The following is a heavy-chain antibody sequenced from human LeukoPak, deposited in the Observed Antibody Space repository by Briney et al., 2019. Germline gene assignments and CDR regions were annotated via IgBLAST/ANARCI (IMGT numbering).Heavy chain of an antibody. Sequence: GGSLRLSCAASGFTFSNYGMHWVRQAPGKGLEWVAVIWHDGKNKYYGDSVKGRFTISRDNSKNTLYLQMNSLRAEDTAVYYCARIGAGSSRDYWGQGTLVTVSS. CDR2: IWHDGKNK. V-gene: IGHV3-33*01. CDR1: GFTFSNYG. D-gene: IGHD6-13*01. CDR3: ARIGAGSSRDY. J-gene: IGHJ4*02.